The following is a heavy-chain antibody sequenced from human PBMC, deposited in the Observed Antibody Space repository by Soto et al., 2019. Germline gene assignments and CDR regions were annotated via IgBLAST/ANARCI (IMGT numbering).Heavy chain of an antibody. Sequence: ASVKVSCKASGYTFNSYGITWVRQAPGQGLEWVGWISAYNGDTNYAQKLQGRITMTTDTSTSTTYMELRSLRSDDTAVYYCARAPSMSYFDYWGQGTLVTGSS. J-gene: IGHJ4*02. V-gene: IGHV1-18*01. D-gene: IGHD2-8*01. CDR3: ARAPSMSYFDY. CDR2: ISAYNGDT. CDR1: GYTFNSYG.